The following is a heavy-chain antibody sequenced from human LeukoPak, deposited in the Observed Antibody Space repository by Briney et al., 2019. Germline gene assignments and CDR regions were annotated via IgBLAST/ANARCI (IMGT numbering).Heavy chain of an antibody. CDR3: ARGAGGYSYGFDY. CDR1: GYTFTDYH. CDR2: INPHSGGT. V-gene: IGHV1-2*02. J-gene: IGHJ4*02. Sequence: ASVTVSFKSSGYTFTDYHIHWVRQAPGLGLEWMGWINPHSGGTNFAQKFQGRVTMTRDTSISTAYMDISRLTSDDTAVYYCARGAGGYSYGFDYWGQGTLVTVSS. D-gene: IGHD5-18*01.